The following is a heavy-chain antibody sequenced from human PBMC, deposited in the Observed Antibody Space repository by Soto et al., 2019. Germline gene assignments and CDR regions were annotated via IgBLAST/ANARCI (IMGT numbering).Heavy chain of an antibody. Sequence: QVQLVQSGAEVKKPGSSVKVSCKASGGIFSTYAISWLRQAPGQGLEWMGGIIPLFGTPNYAQRFQGRVTITADESTSTAYKELSRLRSEDTAVYYWARDGDDCGSGNYYNRTDFWGQGTLVTVSS. V-gene: IGHV1-69*01. CDR1: GGIFSTYA. CDR3: ARDGDDCGSGNYYNRTDF. J-gene: IGHJ4*02. CDR2: IIPLFGTP. D-gene: IGHD3-10*01.